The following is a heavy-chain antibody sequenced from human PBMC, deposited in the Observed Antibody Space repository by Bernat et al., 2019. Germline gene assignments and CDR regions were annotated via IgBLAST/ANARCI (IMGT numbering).Heavy chain of an antibody. J-gene: IGHJ3*02. CDR2: LDPSDSYT. D-gene: IGHD4-17*01. Sequence: EVQLVQSGAEVKKPGESLRISCKGSGYSFTSYWISWVRQMPGKGLEWMGRLDPSDSYTNYSPSFQGHVTISADKSISTAYLKWSSLKASDTAMYYCARGFNKVTTFHDAFDIWGQGTMVTVSS. CDR3: ARGFNKVTTFHDAFDI. V-gene: IGHV5-10-1*03. CDR1: GYSFTSYW.